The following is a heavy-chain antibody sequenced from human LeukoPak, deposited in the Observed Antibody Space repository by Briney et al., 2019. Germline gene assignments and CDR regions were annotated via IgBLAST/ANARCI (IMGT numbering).Heavy chain of an antibody. CDR1: GFTFSSYA. D-gene: IGHD6-19*01. V-gene: IGHV3-30-3*01. CDR3: ARGQDGGGWLWLDY. Sequence: GGSLRLSCAASGFTFSSYAMHWVRQAPGKGLEWVAVISYDGSNKYYADSVKGRFTISRDNSKNTLYLQMNSLRAEDTAVYYCARGQDGGGWLWLDYWGRGTLVTVSS. CDR2: ISYDGSNK. J-gene: IGHJ4*02.